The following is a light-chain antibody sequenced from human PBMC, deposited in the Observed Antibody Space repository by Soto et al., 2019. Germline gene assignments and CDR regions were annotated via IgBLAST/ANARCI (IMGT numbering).Light chain of an antibody. CDR1: QSVSRP. CDR2: DAS. J-gene: IGKJ4*01. Sequence: IVMTQSPATLYVSPGERATLSCRASQSVSRPLAWYQQKPGQAPRLLIYDASNRETGIPAMFSGSGSGTDFTLTISSLEPEDFAVSYCQQRSNWPLTFGGGTQVDIK. CDR3: QQRSNWPLT. V-gene: IGKV3-11*01.